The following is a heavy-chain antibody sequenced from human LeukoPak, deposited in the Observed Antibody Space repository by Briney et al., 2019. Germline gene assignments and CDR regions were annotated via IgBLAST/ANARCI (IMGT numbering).Heavy chain of an antibody. CDR3: SREDYYDSGSSDY. J-gene: IGHJ4*02. Sequence: ASVKLSCNASGYTFASYDINWARQATAQGIEWMGWTTPNSGNTTYSQKFQRRVTITRYTAKSKATMDLRSQSTKATAVYFCSREDYYDSGSSDYWGQGTLVSVSS. CDR2: TTPNSGNT. D-gene: IGHD3-22*01. V-gene: IGHV1-8*03. CDR1: GYTFASYD.